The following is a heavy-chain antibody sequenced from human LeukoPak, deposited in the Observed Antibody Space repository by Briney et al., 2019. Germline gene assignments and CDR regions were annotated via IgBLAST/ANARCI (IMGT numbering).Heavy chain of an antibody. V-gene: IGHV3-33*01. CDR1: GFIFSNYG. CDR3: ARDMGRAWYGPPDY. CDR2: IWNDGSET. D-gene: IGHD6-13*01. J-gene: IGHJ4*02. Sequence: GGSLRLSCAASGFIFSNYGMHWVRQAPGKRLEWVAVIWNDGSETFHAVSVKGRFRIARDNSKNTLYLQMNSLRAEDTAVYFCARDMGRAWYGPPDYWGQGTLVTVSS.